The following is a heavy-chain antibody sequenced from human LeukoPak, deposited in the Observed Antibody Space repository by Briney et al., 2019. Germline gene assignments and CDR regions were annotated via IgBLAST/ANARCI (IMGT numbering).Heavy chain of an antibody. Sequence: GGSLRLSCAASGFTFDDYAMHWVRRAPGKGLEWVSGISWNSGSIGYADSVKGRFTISRDNAKNSLYLQMNSLRAEDTALYYCAKDRGGYDSFDYWGQGTLVTVSS. CDR1: GFTFDDYA. V-gene: IGHV3-9*01. D-gene: IGHD5-12*01. J-gene: IGHJ4*02. CDR2: ISWNSGSI. CDR3: AKDRGGYDSFDY.